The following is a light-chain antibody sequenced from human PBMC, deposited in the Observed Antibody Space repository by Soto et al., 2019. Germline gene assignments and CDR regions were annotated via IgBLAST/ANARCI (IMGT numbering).Light chain of an antibody. CDR3: QQYYSYPHT. J-gene: IGKJ4*01. Sequence: DIQMTQSPSTLSASVGDRVTITCRAIQSSSSWLAWYQQKPGQAPTLLIYKASSLESGVPSRFSGSGSGTEFTISISSLQPADFSTYYCQQYYSYPHTFGGGTKVEI. V-gene: IGKV1-5*03. CDR1: QSSSSW. CDR2: KAS.